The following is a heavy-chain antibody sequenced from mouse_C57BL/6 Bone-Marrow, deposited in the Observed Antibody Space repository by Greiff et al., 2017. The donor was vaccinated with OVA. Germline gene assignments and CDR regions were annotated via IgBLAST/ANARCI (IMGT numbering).Heavy chain of an antibody. CDR1: GFTFSDYY. Sequence: EVKLMESGGGLVQPGGSLKLSCAASGFTFSDYYMYWVRQTPEKRLEWVAYISNGGGSTYYPDTVKGRFTISRDNAKNTLYLQMSRLKSEDTAMYYCARPPYGNYRYFDVWGTGTTVTVSS. CDR2: ISNGGGST. V-gene: IGHV5-12*01. CDR3: ARPPYGNYRYFDV. J-gene: IGHJ1*03. D-gene: IGHD2-1*01.